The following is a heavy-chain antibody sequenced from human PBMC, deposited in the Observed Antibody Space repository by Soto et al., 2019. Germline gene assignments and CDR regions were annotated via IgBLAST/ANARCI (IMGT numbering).Heavy chain of an antibody. J-gene: IGHJ6*02. D-gene: IGHD2-15*01. CDR3: ARHTDYCSGGSCYYGMDV. CDR1: GYSFTSYW. CDR2: IYPGDSDT. Sequence: PGESLKISCKGSGYSFTSYWIGWVRQMPGKGLEWMGIIYPGDSDTRYSPPFQGQVTISADKSISTAYLQWSSLKASDTAMYYCARHTDYCSGGSCYYGMDVWGQGTTVTVSS. V-gene: IGHV5-51*01.